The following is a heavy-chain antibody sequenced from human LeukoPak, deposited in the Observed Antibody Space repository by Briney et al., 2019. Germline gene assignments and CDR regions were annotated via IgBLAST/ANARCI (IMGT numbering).Heavy chain of an antibody. V-gene: IGHV1-18*01. CDR3: ARDSKYYDFWSGYSAVFDY. Sequence: ASVKVSCKASGYAFTSYGISWVRRAPGQGLEWMGWISAYNGNTNYAQKLQGRVTMTTDTSTSTAYMELRSLRSDDTAVYYCARDSKYYDFWSGYSAVFDYWGQGTLVTVSS. D-gene: IGHD3-3*01. CDR1: GYAFTSYG. J-gene: IGHJ4*02. CDR2: ISAYNGNT.